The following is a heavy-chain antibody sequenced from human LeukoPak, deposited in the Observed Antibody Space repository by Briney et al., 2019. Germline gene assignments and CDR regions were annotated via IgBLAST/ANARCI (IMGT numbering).Heavy chain of an antibody. CDR1: GFTFSSYA. Sequence: PGGSLRLSCAASGFTFSSYAMSWVRQAPGKGLEWVSAISGSGGSTYYADSVKGRFTISRDNSKNTLYLQMNSLRAEDTAVYYCAKDLVYCSSTSCSTQPTFDYWGQGTLVTVSS. V-gene: IGHV3-23*01. D-gene: IGHD2-2*02. CDR3: AKDLVYCSSTSCSTQPTFDY. J-gene: IGHJ4*02. CDR2: ISGSGGST.